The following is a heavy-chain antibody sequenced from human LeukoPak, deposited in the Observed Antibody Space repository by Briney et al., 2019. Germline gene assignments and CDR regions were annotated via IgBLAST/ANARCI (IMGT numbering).Heavy chain of an antibody. V-gene: IGHV1-3*01. Sequence: EASVKVSCKASGYTFTSYTIHWVRQAPGQRLEWMGWINAGTGNRKYSQKFQDRVTITRETSATTAYMELNSLTSEDTAVYYCARVSDDSGWNFDYWGQGTLVTVSS. CDR1: GYTFTSYT. D-gene: IGHD6-19*01. CDR2: INAGTGNR. J-gene: IGHJ4*02. CDR3: ARVSDDSGWNFDY.